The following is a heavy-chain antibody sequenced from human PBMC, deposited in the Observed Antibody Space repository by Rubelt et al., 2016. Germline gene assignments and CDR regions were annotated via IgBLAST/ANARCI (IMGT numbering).Heavy chain of an antibody. Sequence: MHWVRQAPGQRLEWMGWINAGNGNTKYSQKFQGRVTITRDTSASTAYMELSSLRSEDTAVYYCARARGRGRQPKEGNWFDPWGQGTLVTVSS. J-gene: IGHJ5*02. CDR2: INAGNGNT. D-gene: IGHD3-16*01. V-gene: IGHV1-3*01. CDR3: ARARGRGRQPKEGNWFDP.